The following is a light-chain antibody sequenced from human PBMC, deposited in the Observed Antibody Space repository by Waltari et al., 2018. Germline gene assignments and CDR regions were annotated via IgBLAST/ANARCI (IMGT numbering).Light chain of an antibody. CDR2: RAS. V-gene: IGKV3-15*01. J-gene: IGKJ4*01. CDR3: QQYNDWPLT. CDR1: ESIRFS. Sequence: EIVMTQSPATLSVSPGERATLSCRASESIRFSVAWYQQKPGQAARLLIFRASTRATGIPARFSGSGSGTEFTLTISSLQSEDFAVYYCQQYNDWPLTFGGGTKVEIK.